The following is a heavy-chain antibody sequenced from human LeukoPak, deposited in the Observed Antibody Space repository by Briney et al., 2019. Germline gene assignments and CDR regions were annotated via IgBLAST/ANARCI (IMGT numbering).Heavy chain of an antibody. Sequence: GGSLRLSCAASGFTFSSYAMSWVRQAPGKVLEWVSSINWNGGRTSYADSVKGRFTVSRDSAKKSLDLQMNSLRVEDTALYYCARGWTGDPAPYFFDYWGQGTRVTVSS. CDR3: ARGWTGDPAPYFFDY. CDR1: GFTFSSYA. D-gene: IGHD3/OR15-3a*01. J-gene: IGHJ4*02. CDR2: INWNGGRT. V-gene: IGHV3-20*04.